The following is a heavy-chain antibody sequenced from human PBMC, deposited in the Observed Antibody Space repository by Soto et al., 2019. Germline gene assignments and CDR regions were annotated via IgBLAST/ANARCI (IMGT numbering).Heavy chain of an antibody. J-gene: IGHJ4*02. Sequence: EVQLLESGGGLVQRGGSLRLSCAASGFPFSSYVMSWVRQAPGKGLEWVSGLRGGGSNTFYADSVKGRFTISRDNSKNTLILQMNSLGAEDTAVYDCAKDSNKYSSSLRGRYFDYWGQGIGVTVAS. CDR2: LRGGGSNT. V-gene: IGHV3-23*01. CDR1: GFPFSSYV. CDR3: AKDSNKYSSSLRGRYFDY. D-gene: IGHD4-4*01.